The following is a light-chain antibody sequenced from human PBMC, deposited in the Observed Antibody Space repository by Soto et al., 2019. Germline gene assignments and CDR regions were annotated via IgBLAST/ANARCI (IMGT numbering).Light chain of an antibody. CDR3: SSYAGTFRLVV. Sequence: QSALTQPASVSGCPGQSITISCTGTSSDVGGYDLVSWFQLHPAKAPRLMIYEVTKRPSRVSDRFSGSKSGNTASLTISGLQSEDEGNYYCSSYAGTFRLVVFGGGTKVTVL. CDR1: SSDVGGYDL. J-gene: IGLJ2*01. V-gene: IGLV2-23*02. CDR2: EVT.